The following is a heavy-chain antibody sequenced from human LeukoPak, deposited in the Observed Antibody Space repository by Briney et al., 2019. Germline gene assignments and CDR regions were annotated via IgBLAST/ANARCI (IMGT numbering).Heavy chain of an antibody. CDR3: VREHDWGDFDF. D-gene: IGHD3-9*01. J-gene: IGHJ4*02. CDR1: GXSIISGSNY. Sequence: SETLSLTWTVCGXSIISGSNYWSWIRQPPGKGRERIGYVSHSGNTNYNPSLKSRVTISKDTSKNQFSLNLSTVTAADTAVYYCVREHDWGDFDFWGQGTLVTVSS. CDR2: VSHSGNT. V-gene: IGHV4-61*01.